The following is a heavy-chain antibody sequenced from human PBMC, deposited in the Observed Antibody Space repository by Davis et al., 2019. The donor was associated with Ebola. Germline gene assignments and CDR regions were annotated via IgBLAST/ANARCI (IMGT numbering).Heavy chain of an antibody. J-gene: IGHJ4*02. CDR3: ASGTAAWF. V-gene: IGHV3-7*01. CDR2: INLDGNEK. Sequence: GESLKISCVASGLTFTTSWMSWVRQAPGKGLEWVANINLDGNEKYYVDSVKGRFTISRDNSKNTLYLQMNSLRAEDTAVYYCASGTAAWFWGQGTLVTVSS. D-gene: IGHD1-14*01. CDR1: GLTFTTSW.